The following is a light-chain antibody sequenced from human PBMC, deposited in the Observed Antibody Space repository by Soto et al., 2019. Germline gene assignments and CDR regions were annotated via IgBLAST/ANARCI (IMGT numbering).Light chain of an antibody. Sequence: QSALTQPASVSGSPGQSITISCTGTSSDVGAYNYVSWYQQHPGKAPKVMIFDVSNRPSGISNRFSGSKSGNTASLTISGLQAEDEADYYFSSYTGSNTRVCGGGTKLTVL. CDR2: DVS. J-gene: IGLJ3*02. V-gene: IGLV2-14*03. CDR1: SSDVGAYNY. CDR3: SSYTGSNTRV.